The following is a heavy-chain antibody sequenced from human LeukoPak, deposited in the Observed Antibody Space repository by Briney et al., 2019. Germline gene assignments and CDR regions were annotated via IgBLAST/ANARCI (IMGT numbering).Heavy chain of an antibody. D-gene: IGHD6-19*01. CDR3: ARGPNTDSSGWYVYWFDP. Sequence: GASVKVSCKASGYTFTSYAMHWVRQAPGQRLEWMGWINAGNGNTKYSQKFQGRVTITRDTSASTAYMELSSLRSEDTAVYYCARGPNTDSSGWYVYWFDPWGQGTLVTVSS. J-gene: IGHJ5*02. CDR2: INAGNGNT. V-gene: IGHV1-3*01. CDR1: GYTFTSYA.